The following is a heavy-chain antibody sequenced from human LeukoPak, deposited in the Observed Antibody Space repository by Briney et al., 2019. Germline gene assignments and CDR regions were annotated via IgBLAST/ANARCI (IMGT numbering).Heavy chain of an antibody. Sequence: SETLSLTCVVSGGSISSYYWSWIRQPPGKGLEWIGYSYYSGSTYYNPSLKSRVTISEDTSNNQVSLHLRSVTAADTAVYYCARQLDPYNWFDPWGQGTPVTVSS. D-gene: IGHD1-1*01. V-gene: IGHV4-59*08. CDR3: ARQLDPYNWFDP. CDR1: GGSISSYY. J-gene: IGHJ5*02. CDR2: SYYSGST.